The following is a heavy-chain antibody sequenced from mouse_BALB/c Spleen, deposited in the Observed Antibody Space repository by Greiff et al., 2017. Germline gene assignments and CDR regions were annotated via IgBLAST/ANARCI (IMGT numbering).Heavy chain of an antibody. CDR3: ARGGGKGYFDY. J-gene: IGHJ2*01. CDR1: GFTFSDYY. D-gene: IGHD1-1*02. CDR2: ISDGGSYT. V-gene: IGHV5-4*02. Sequence: EVQGVESGGGLVKPGGSLKLSCAASGFTFSDYYMYWVRQTPEKRLEWVATISDGGSYTYYPDSVKGRSTISRDNAKNNLYLQMSSLKSEDTAMYYCARGGGKGYFDYWGQGTTLTVSS.